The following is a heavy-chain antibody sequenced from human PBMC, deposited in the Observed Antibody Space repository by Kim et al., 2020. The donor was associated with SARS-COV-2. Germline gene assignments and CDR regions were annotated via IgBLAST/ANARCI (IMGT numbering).Heavy chain of an antibody. CDR3: AKVKSPYYYRSGSYNAFDI. Sequence: GGSLRLSCAASGFTFDDYAMHWVRQAPGKGLEWVSLISGDGGSTYYADSVKGRFTISRDNSKNSLYLQMNSLRTEDTALYYCAKVKSPYYYRSGSYNAFDIWGQGTMVTVSS. CDR1: GFTFDDYA. CDR2: ISGDGGST. J-gene: IGHJ3*02. V-gene: IGHV3-43*02. D-gene: IGHD3-10*01.